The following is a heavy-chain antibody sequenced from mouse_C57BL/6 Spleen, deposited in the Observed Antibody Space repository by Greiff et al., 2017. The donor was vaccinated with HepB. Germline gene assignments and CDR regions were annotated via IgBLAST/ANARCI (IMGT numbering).Heavy chain of an antibody. CDR3: ARRGTVVVDWYFDV. V-gene: IGHV1-42*01. CDR1: GYSFTGYY. CDR2: INPSTGGT. Sequence: EVKLVESGPELVKPGASVKISCKASGYSFTGYYMNWVKQSPEKSLEWIGEINPSTGGTTYNQKFKAKATLTVDKSSSTAYMQLKSLTSEDSAVYYGARRGTVVVDWYFDVWGTGTTVTVSS. D-gene: IGHD1-1*01. J-gene: IGHJ1*03.